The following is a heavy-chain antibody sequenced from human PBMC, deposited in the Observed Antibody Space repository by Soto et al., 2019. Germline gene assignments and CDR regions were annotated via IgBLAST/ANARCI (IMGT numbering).Heavy chain of an antibody. Sequence: SETLSLTCAVYGGSFSGYYWSWIRQPPGKGLEWIGEINHRGSTNYNPSLKSRVTISVDTSKNQFSLKLSSVTAADTAVYYCARGYCSSTSCYAFDPWGQGNLVTVSS. CDR2: INHRGST. CDR3: ARGYCSSTSCYAFDP. D-gene: IGHD2-2*01. V-gene: IGHV4-34*01. CDR1: GGSFSGYY. J-gene: IGHJ5*02.